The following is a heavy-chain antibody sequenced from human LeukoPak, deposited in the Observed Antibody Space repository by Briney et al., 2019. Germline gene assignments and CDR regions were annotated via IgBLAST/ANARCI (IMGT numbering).Heavy chain of an antibody. V-gene: IGHV3-30-3*01. J-gene: IGHJ5*02. CDR2: ISYDGSNK. CDR3: ARDGPTNWFDP. Sequence: GGSLRLPCAASGFTFSSYAMHWVRQAPGKGLEWVAVISYDGSNKYYADSVKGRFTISRDNSKNTLYLQMNSLRAEDTAVYYCARDGPTNWFDPWGQGTLVTVSS. CDR1: GFTFSSYA.